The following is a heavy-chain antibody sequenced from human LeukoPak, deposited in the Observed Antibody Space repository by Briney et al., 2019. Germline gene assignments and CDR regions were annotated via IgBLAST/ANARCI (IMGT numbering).Heavy chain of an antibody. Sequence: GASVKVSCKVSGYTLTELSMRWVRQAPGKGLEWRGGFDPEDGETIYAQKFQGRVTMTEDTSTDTAYMELSSLRPEDTAVYYCATGSGYYYVPFDYWGQGTLVTVSS. J-gene: IGHJ4*02. CDR1: GYTLTELS. CDR2: FDPEDGET. V-gene: IGHV1-24*01. CDR3: ATGSGYYYVPFDY. D-gene: IGHD3-22*01.